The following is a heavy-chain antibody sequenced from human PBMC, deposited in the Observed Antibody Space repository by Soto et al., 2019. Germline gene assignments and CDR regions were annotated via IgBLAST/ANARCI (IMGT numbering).Heavy chain of an antibody. CDR1: GYSFTSYW. CDR2: IYPGDSDT. V-gene: IGHV5-51*01. Sequence: PGESLKISCKGSGYSFTSYWIGWVRQMPGKGLECMGIIYPGDSDTRYSPSFQGQVTISADKSISTAYLQWSSLKASDTAMYYCATANGSGSYSAYYYGMDVWGQGTTVTVSS. CDR3: ATANGSGSYSAYYYGMDV. D-gene: IGHD3-10*01. J-gene: IGHJ6*02.